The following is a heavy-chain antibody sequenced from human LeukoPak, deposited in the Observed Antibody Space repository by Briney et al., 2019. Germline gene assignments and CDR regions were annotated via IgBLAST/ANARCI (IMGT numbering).Heavy chain of an antibody. J-gene: IGHJ4*02. D-gene: IGHD6-13*01. V-gene: IGHV4-59*01. CDR2: IYYSVST. Sequence: SETLSLTCTVSGGSISSYYWSWIRQPPGKGLEWIGYIYYSVSTNYNPSLKSRVTISVDTSKNQFSLKLSSVTAADTAVYYCARTARRERPTWYSSSWYGFDYWGQGTLVTVSS. CDR3: ARTARRERPTWYSSSWYGFDY. CDR1: GGSISSYY.